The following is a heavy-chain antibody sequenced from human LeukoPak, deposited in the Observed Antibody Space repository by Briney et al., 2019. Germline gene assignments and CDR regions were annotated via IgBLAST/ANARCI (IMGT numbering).Heavy chain of an antibody. J-gene: IGHJ4*02. CDR1: GFTFSSYW. Sequence: SGGSLRLSCAASGFTFSSYWMSWVRQAPGKGLEWVTNIKQDGSEKYYVDSVKGRFTISRDNAKNSLYLQMNSLRAEDTAVYYCAILHSGYEWLGTPFDYWGQGTLVTVSS. CDR3: AILHSGYEWLGTPFDY. V-gene: IGHV3-7*01. D-gene: IGHD3-22*01. CDR2: IKQDGSEK.